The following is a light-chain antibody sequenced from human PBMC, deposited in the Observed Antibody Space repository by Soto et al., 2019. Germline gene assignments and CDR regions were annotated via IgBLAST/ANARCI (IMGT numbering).Light chain of an antibody. J-gene: IGKJ2*01. CDR2: GAS. CDR3: QQSYSTPGYT. V-gene: IGKV1-39*01. CDR1: QSISSY. Sequence: DIQMTQSPSSLSASVGDRVTITCRASQSISSYLNWYQQKPGKAPKLLIYGASSLQSGVPSRFSGSESGTDFTLTISSLQPEDFATYYCQQSYSTPGYTFGQGTKLQIK.